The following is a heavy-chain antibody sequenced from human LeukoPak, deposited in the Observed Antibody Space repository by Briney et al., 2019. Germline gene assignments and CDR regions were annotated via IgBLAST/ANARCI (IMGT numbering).Heavy chain of an antibody. CDR1: GFTFSSYD. J-gene: IGHJ3*02. Sequence: GGSLRLSCAACGFTFSSYDMHWVRQATGKGLEWVSAISGSGGSTYYADSVKGRFTISRDNSKNTLYLQMNSLRAEDTAVYYCQRRDSSGFAFDIWGQGTMVTVSS. D-gene: IGHD3-22*01. CDR2: ISGSGGST. CDR3: QRRDSSGFAFDI. V-gene: IGHV3-23*01.